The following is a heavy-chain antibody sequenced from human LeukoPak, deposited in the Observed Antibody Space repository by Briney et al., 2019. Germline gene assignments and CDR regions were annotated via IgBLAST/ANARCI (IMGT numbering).Heavy chain of an antibody. D-gene: IGHD6-13*01. Sequence: GGSLRLPCAASGFTFSSHAMSWVRQAPGKGLEWVSTISGSGDSTFYADSVKGRFTISRDNSKNTLYAEMTSLRAEDTAVYYCATLASGYSSPFDYWGQGTLVTVSS. V-gene: IGHV3-23*01. J-gene: IGHJ4*02. CDR3: ATLASGYSSPFDY. CDR2: ISGSGDST. CDR1: GFTFSSHA.